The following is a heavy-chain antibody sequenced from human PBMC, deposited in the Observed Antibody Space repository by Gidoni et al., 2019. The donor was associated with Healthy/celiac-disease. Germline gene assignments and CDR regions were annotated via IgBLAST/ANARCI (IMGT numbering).Heavy chain of an antibody. CDR3: ASLSGDSSGYPFGAFDI. V-gene: IGHV4-59*01. Sequence: QVQLQESGPGLVRPSETLSLTCTVAGCSISIYYWSWIRQPPGKGLEWIGYIYSSGSPNSNPSLKSRVTISVDTSKNQFSLKLSSVTAADTAVYYCASLSGDSSGYPFGAFDIWGQGTMVTVSS. CDR1: GCSISIYY. J-gene: IGHJ3*02. D-gene: IGHD3-22*01. CDR2: IYSSGSP.